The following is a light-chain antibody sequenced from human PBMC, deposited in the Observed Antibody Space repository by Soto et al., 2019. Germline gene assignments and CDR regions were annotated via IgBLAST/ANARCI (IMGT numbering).Light chain of an antibody. V-gene: IGKV1-5*03. Sequence: DIQMTQSPSTLSAYVGDRVTITCRASHSISSWLAWYQQKPGKAPKLLISKASSLESVVSSRFRGSGSGTEFTLTISSLQPDDFATYYCQQCNRHRRFGQGTKVEVK. CDR3: QQCNRHRR. CDR2: KAS. J-gene: IGKJ1*01. CDR1: HSISSW.